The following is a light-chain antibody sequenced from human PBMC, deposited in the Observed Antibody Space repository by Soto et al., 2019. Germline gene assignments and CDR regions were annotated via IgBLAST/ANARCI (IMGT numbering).Light chain of an antibody. CDR1: QSVSSK. Sequence: EIVMTQSPATLSVSPGEGATPSCRASQSVSSKLAWYQQKPGQAPRLLIYGASTRATGIPARFSGSGSGTEFTLTISSLQSEDFAVCYCQQYNNWPPWTFGQGTKVDI. CDR3: QQYNNWPPWT. J-gene: IGKJ1*01. V-gene: IGKV3-15*01. CDR2: GAS.